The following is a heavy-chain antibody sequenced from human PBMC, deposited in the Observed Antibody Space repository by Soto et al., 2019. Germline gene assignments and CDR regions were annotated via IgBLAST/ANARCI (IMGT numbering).Heavy chain of an antibody. J-gene: IGHJ1*01. D-gene: IGHD2-15*01. Sequence: GGSLRLSCAASGFTFSSYAMHWVRQAPGKGLEWVAVISYDGSNKYYADSVKGRFTISRDNSKNTLYLQMNSLRAEDTAVYYCARDRHGSGGSCYAESFQHWGQGTLVTVSS. CDR3: ARDRHGSGGSCYAESFQH. CDR1: GFTFSSYA. V-gene: IGHV3-30*04. CDR2: ISYDGSNK.